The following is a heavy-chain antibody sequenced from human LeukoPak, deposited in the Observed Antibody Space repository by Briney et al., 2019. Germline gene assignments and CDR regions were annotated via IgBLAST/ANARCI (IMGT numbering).Heavy chain of an antibody. CDR3: ARDRYGDFEDY. J-gene: IGHJ4*02. V-gene: IGHV4-30-4*08. D-gene: IGHD4-17*01. Sequence: SQTLSLTCNVSGGSINTANYYWTWIRQPPGKGLEWIGYISYSGTPYYNPSLNSRVTISLDTSKNQFSLILNSVTAADTAVYYCARDRYGDFEDYWGQGTLVTVSS. CDR1: GGSINTANYY. CDR2: ISYSGTP.